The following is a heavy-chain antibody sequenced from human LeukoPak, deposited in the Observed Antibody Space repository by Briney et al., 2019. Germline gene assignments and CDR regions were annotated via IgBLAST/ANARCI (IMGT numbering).Heavy chain of an antibody. Sequence: KPSETLSLTCTVSGGSISSYYWSWIRQPPGKGLEWIGYIYYSGSTNYNPSLKSRVTISVDTSKNQFSLKLSSVTAADTAVYYCARGRGSGSYRGRHYYYYGMDVWGRGTTVTVSS. J-gene: IGHJ6*02. V-gene: IGHV4-59*01. CDR3: ARGRGSGSYRGRHYYYYGMDV. CDR2: IYYSGST. CDR1: GGSISSYY. D-gene: IGHD1-26*01.